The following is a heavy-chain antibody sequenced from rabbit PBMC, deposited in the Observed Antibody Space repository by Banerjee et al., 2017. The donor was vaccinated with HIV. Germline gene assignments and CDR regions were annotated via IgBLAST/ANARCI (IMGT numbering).Heavy chain of an antibody. CDR1: GFSFSSSWW. J-gene: IGHJ6*02. CDR3: ARDPATGDAP. Sequence: EESGGDLVKPEGSLTLTCTASGFSFSSSWWICWVRQAPGKGLEWIACMHTGSSGITYYASWAKGRFTISKTSSTTVTLQMTSLTAADTATYFCARDPATGDAPWGQGTLVTVS. V-gene: IGHV1S45*01. D-gene: IGHD2-1*01. CDR2: MHTGSSGIT.